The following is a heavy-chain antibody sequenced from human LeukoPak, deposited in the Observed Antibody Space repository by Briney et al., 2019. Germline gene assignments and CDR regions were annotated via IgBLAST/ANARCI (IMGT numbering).Heavy chain of an antibody. CDR2: SSGSGRNI. CDR1: GFILSNHA. D-gene: IGHD5-18*01. V-gene: IGHV3-23*01. Sequence: GGSMRLSCAASGFILSNHAMSWVRQAPGKGLQWIAVSSGSGRNIEYEDSVKGRFTISRDNSKNTLSLQMNSLRVEDTAIYYCTKNVMVKRYIDYWGQGTVVTVSS. J-gene: IGHJ4*02. CDR3: TKNVMVKRYIDY.